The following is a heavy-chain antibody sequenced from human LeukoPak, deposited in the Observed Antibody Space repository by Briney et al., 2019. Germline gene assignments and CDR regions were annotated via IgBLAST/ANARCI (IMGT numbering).Heavy chain of an antibody. CDR3: AKSRYSSSWYYFDY. V-gene: IGHV3-23*01. D-gene: IGHD6-13*01. CDR2: ISGSGGST. Sequence: GGSLRLSCAASGFTFSSYAMSWVRQAPGKGLEWVLAISGSGGSTYYADSVKGRFTISRDNSKNTLYLQMNSLRAEDTAVYYCAKSRYSSSWYYFDYWGQGTLVTVSS. J-gene: IGHJ4*02. CDR1: GFTFSSYA.